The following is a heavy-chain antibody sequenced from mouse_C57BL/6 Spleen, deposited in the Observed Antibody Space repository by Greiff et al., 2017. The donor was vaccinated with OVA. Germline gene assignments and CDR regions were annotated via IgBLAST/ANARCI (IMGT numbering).Heavy chain of an antibody. CDR2: ISSGSSTI. J-gene: IGHJ3*01. D-gene: IGHD4-1*01. CDR3: ARDWDVPPFDY. Sequence: EVMLVESGGGLVKPGGSLKLSCAASGFTFSDYGMHWVRQAPVQGLEWVAYISSGSSTIYYADTVKGRFTIARDNAKNTLLLQMTSLRSEDTAMYYRARDWDVPPFDYWGQGTLVTVSA. CDR1: GFTFSDYG. V-gene: IGHV5-17*01.